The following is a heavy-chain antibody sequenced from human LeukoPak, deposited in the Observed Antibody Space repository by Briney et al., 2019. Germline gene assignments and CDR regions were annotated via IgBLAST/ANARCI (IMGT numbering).Heavy chain of an antibody. CDR3: ARRSNPPGRIDH. Sequence: GGSLRLSCAASGFTFSSYSMNWVRQAPGKGLEWVAAIYNSGSTYYADSVKGRFTISRDNSKNTMYLQMNSLKGEDTAVYYCARRSNPPGRIDHWGQGTLVTVSS. CDR1: GFTFSSYS. CDR2: IYNSGST. V-gene: IGHV3-66*04. D-gene: IGHD1-14*01. J-gene: IGHJ4*02.